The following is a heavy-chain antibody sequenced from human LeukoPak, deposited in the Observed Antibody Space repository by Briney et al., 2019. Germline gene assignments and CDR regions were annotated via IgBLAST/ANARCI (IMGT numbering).Heavy chain of an antibody. D-gene: IGHD6-6*01. CDR1: GGSFSGYY. J-gene: IGHJ6*03. CDR3: ARGRAARPSYYYYYMDV. Sequence: SETLSLTCAVYGGSFSGYYWSRIRQPPGKGLEWIGEINHSGSTNYNPSLKSRVTISVDTSKNQFSLKLSSVTAADTAVYYCARGRAARPSYYYYYMDVWGKGTTVPVSS. V-gene: IGHV4-34*01. CDR2: INHSGST.